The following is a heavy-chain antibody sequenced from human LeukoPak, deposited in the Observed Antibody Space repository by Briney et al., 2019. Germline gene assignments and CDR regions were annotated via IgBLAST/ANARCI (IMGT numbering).Heavy chain of an antibody. Sequence: GGSLRLSCAASGFTFSSYGMHWVRQAPGKGLEWVAVISYDGSNKYYADSVKGRFTISRDNSKNTLYLQMNSLRAEDTAVYYCARASRSIAVAGSVGYYYYYMDVWGKGTTVTVSS. CDR2: ISYDGSNK. CDR3: ARASRSIAVAGSVGYYYYYMDV. D-gene: IGHD6-19*01. J-gene: IGHJ6*03. CDR1: GFTFSSYG. V-gene: IGHV3-30*03.